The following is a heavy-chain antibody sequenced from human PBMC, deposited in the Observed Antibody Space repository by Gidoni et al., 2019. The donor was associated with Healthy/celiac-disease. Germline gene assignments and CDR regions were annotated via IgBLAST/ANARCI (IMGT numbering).Heavy chain of an antibody. V-gene: IGHV3-23*01. CDR3: AKGGPKQLASENFDY. D-gene: IGHD6-6*01. CDR1: GFTFTCSA. CDR2: ISGSGGST. Sequence: EVQLLESGGGLVQPGGSLRLHCAASGFTFTCSAVCWVRQAPGKGLEWVSSISGSGGSTYYADSVKGRFTISRDNSKNTLYLQMNSLRAEDTAVYYCAKGGPKQLASENFDYWGQGTLVTVSS. J-gene: IGHJ4*02.